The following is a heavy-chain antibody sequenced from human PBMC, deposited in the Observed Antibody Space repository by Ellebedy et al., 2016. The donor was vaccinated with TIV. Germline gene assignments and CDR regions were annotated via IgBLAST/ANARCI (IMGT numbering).Heavy chain of an antibody. Sequence: MPSETLSLTCAVHGGSFNGFFWNWIRQPPGKGLEWIGESNHAGSTNYNPSLRSRVIVSFDTSKNQISLKMSSVSAADTAIYYCARGDSYYGSLKMDVWGQGTTVTVSS. D-gene: IGHD3-10*01. V-gene: IGHV4-34*01. CDR2: SNHAGST. CDR3: ARGDSYYGSLKMDV. J-gene: IGHJ6*02. CDR1: GGSFNGFF.